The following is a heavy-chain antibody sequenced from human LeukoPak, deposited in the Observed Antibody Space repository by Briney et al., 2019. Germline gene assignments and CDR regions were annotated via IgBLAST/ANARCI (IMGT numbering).Heavy chain of an antibody. V-gene: IGHV4-59*01. D-gene: IGHD3-9*01. CDR3: ARGRYSAGDNWFDP. Sequence: PSETLSLTCTVSGGSITSSYWSWIRQSPGKGLGWIGYIHYTGSTNYNPSLKSRVTMLIDTSKNQFSLKLSSVTAADTAVYYCARGRYSAGDNWFDPWGQGTLVTVSS. J-gene: IGHJ5*02. CDR2: IHYTGST. CDR1: GGSITSSY.